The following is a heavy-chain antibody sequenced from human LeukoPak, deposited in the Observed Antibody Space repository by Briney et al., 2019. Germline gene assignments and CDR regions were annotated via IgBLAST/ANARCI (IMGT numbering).Heavy chain of an antibody. CDR3: ARDSGSGNNDY. D-gene: IGHD1-26*01. V-gene: IGHV1-3*01. CDR2: ISAGNGNT. Sequence: GAPVKVSCRASGYTFTSYAIRWVRQAPGQRLEWMGWISAGNGNTKYSQNFQGRVTFISNTSATTAFMELSSLRSEDAAVYYCARDSGSGNNDYWGQGTLVTVSS. J-gene: IGHJ4*02. CDR1: GYTFTSYA.